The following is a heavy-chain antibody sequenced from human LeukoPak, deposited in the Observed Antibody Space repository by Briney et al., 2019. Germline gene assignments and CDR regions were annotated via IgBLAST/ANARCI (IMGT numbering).Heavy chain of an antibody. V-gene: IGHV1-69*05. J-gene: IGHJ4*02. CDR3: AREGYDSSGYRMYYFDY. CDR2: IITIFGTA. Sequence: GSSVKVSCKASGGTFISYAISWVGQAPGQGVEWMGRIITIFGTANYAQKFQGRVTNTTDESTRTDYMELRRVRAEETDVDECAREGYDSSGYRMYYFDYWGQGTLVTVSS. CDR1: GGTFISYA. D-gene: IGHD3-22*01.